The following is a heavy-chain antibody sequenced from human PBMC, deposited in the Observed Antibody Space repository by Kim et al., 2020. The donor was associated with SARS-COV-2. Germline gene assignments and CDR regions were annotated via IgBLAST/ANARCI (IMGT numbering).Heavy chain of an antibody. J-gene: IGHJ4*02. V-gene: IGHV4-34*01. CDR3: ARGRIQLFD. D-gene: IGHD5-18*01. CDR2: GST. Sequence: GSTNYSPSLKSRVTISVDTSKNQFSLKLSSVTAADTAVYYCARGRIQLFDWGQGTLVTVSS.